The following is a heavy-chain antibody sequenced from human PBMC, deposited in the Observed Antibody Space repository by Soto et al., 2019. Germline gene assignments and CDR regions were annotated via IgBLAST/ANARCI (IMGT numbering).Heavy chain of an antibody. V-gene: IGHV1-2*04. J-gene: IGHJ5*02. CDR2: INPNSGGT. CDR3: ARTNGIGREGRILNSSSWYGDWFDP. CDR1: GYTFTGYY. Sequence: ASVKVSCKASGYTFTGYYMHWVRQAPGQGLEWMGWINPNSGGTNYAQKFQGWVTLTRDTSIRTAYMELSRLGSDDTAVYYWARTNGIGREGRILNSSSWYGDWFDPWGQGTLVTVSS. D-gene: IGHD6-13*01.